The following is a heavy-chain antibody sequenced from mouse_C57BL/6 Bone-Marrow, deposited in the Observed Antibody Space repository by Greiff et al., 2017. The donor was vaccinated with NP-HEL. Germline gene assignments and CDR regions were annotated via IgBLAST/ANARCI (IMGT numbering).Heavy chain of an antibody. Sequence: EVHLVESGGGLVKPGGSLKLSCAASGFTFSDYGMHWVRQAPEKGLEWVAYISSGSSTIYYADTVKGRFTISRDNAKNTLFLQMTSLRSEDTAMYYCARRRGLRRYWYFDVWGTGTTVTVSS. V-gene: IGHV5-17*01. J-gene: IGHJ1*03. CDR3: ARRRGLRRYWYFDV. CDR1: GFTFSDYG. CDR2: ISSGSSTI. D-gene: IGHD2-4*01.